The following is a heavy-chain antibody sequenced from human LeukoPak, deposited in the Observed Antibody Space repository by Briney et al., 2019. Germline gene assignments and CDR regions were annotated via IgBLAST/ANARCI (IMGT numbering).Heavy chain of an antibody. V-gene: IGHV1-18*01. Sequence: ASVKVSCKASGYTFTSYGISWVRQAPGQGLEWMGWINPYNVNTNYAQKLQGRVTMTTDTSTSTAYMELRSLRSDDTAVYYCARDPGQQVDYWGQGTLVTVSS. J-gene: IGHJ4*02. CDR2: INPYNVNT. D-gene: IGHD6-13*01. CDR1: GYTFTSYG. CDR3: ARDPGQQVDY.